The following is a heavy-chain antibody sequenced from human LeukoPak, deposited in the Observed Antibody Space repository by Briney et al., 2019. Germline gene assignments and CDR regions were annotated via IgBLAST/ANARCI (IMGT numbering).Heavy chain of an antibody. J-gene: IGHJ4*02. CDR1: GDSFSSNSAA. D-gene: IGHD4-23*01. V-gene: IGHV6-1*01. CDR3: ARVSNSDGYFDY. Sequence: SQTLSLTCAISGDSFSSNSAAWNWLRQSPSRGLEWLGRTYYRSKWYNDYAVSVKSRITINPDTSKNQFSLQLNSVTPEDTAVYYCARVSNSDGYFDYWGQGTLVTVSS. CDR2: TYYRSKWYN.